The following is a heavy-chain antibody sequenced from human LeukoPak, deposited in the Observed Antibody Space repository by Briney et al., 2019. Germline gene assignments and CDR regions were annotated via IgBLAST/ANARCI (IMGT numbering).Heavy chain of an antibody. J-gene: IGHJ3*02. V-gene: IGHV7-4-1*02. D-gene: IGHD4-17*01. CDR2: INTNTGNP. CDR3: ARESEGDYRITPAFDI. CDR1: GYTFTSYA. Sequence: ASVKVSCKASGYTFTSYAMNWVRQAPGQGLEWMGWINTNTGNPTYAQGFTGRFVFSLDTSVSTAYLQISSLKAEDTAVYYCARESEGDYRITPAFDIWGQGTMVTVSS.